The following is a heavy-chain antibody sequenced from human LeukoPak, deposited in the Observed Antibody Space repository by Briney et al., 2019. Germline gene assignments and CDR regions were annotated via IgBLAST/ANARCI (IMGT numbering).Heavy chain of an antibody. J-gene: IGHJ4*02. CDR1: GFTFSSYA. CDR2: ISGSGGST. V-gene: IGHV3-23*01. CDR3: AKSSYYDSSGYYGRTIFDY. Sequence: GGSLRLSCAASGFTFSSYAMSWVRQAPGKGLGWVSAISGSGGSTYYADSVKGRFTISRDNSKNTLYLQMNSLRAEDTAVYYCAKSSYYDSSGYYGRTIFDYWGQGTLVTVSS. D-gene: IGHD3-22*01.